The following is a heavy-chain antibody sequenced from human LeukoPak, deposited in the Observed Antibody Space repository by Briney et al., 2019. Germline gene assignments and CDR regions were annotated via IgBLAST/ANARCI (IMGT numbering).Heavy chain of an antibody. Sequence: SEILSLTCTVSGDSTSSFAYYWVWIRQPPGKGLEWIGSVYYTGSTYYNPSLKSRATISVDTSNNQFSLKLTSLSAADTAVYYCASLPHIWGYYDSSGAIDYWGQGTLVTVSS. CDR2: VYYTGST. V-gene: IGHV4-39*01. CDR3: ASLPHIWGYYDSSGAIDY. J-gene: IGHJ4*02. CDR1: GDSTSSFAYY. D-gene: IGHD3-22*01.